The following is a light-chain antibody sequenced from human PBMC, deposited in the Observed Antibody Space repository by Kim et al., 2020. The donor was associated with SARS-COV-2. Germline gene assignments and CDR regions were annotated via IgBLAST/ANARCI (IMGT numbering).Light chain of an antibody. J-gene: IGLJ3*02. V-gene: IGLV10-54*01. CDR2: RNN. Sequence: RQTATLTCTGNSNNVGYQGVTWLQQHQGHPPKLLSYRNNKRPSGISERLSASRSGSTASLTITGLQPEDEADYYCSAWDSSLSGWVFGGGTQLTVL. CDR3: SAWDSSLSGWV. CDR1: SNNVGYQG.